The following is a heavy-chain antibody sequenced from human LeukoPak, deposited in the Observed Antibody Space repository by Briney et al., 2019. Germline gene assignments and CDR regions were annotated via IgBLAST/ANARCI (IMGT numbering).Heavy chain of an antibody. V-gene: IGHV1-2*02. CDR3: ARDKGTLGGDS. J-gene: IGHJ4*02. CDR2: INPNSGGT. Sequence: ASVKVSCKASGYTFTAYYMHWXXXXPGQXXXWMGLINPNSGGTNXXQXFQXRVXXXXDMSISTAYMELSKLTSDDTAVYYCARDKGTLGGDSWGPGTLVTVSS. D-gene: IGHD3-16*01. CDR1: GYTFTAYY.